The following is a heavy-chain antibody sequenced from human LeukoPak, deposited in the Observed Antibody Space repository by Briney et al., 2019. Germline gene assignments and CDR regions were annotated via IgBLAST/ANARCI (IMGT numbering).Heavy chain of an antibody. CDR1: GGSISSNTYY. J-gene: IGHJ6*03. CDR2: INYSGST. CDR3: ARAYDSSGYLYYYYYMDV. D-gene: IGHD3-22*01. Sequence: SETLSLTCTVSGGSISSNTYYWGWIRQPPGKGLEWIAYINYSGSTYYNPSLKSRLTISVDTSKNQFSLKLSSVTAADTAVYYCARAYDSSGYLYYYYYMDVWGKGTTVTVSS. V-gene: IGHV4-39*07.